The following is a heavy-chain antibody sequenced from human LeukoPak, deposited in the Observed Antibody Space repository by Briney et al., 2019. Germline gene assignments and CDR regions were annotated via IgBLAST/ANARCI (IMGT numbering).Heavy chain of an antibody. V-gene: IGHV3-21*06. J-gene: IGHJ4*02. Sequence: KPGGFLRLSCAASGFSLSSYSMNWIRQAPGKGLEWVSSISSDNSYRHYADSVKGRFTISRDNPKNSLYLQMNTLRAEDTAVYYCARDVSLDFWGQGTLVTVSS. CDR2: ISSDNSYR. CDR1: GFSLSSYS. CDR3: ARDVSLDF.